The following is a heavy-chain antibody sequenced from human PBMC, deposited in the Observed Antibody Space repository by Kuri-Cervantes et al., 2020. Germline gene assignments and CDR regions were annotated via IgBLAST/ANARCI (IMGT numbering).Heavy chain of an antibody. D-gene: IGHD4-17*01. CDR3: AIAGDYTAFDI. Sequence: GESLKISCAASGFTFNSYWMSWVRQAPGKGLEWVANIKHDGSEKNYVDSVKGRSSISRDNAKNSPYLQMNSLRAEDTAVYYCAIAGDYTAFDIWGQGTMVTVSS. J-gene: IGHJ3*02. CDR2: IKHDGSEK. CDR1: GFTFNSYW. V-gene: IGHV3-7*01.